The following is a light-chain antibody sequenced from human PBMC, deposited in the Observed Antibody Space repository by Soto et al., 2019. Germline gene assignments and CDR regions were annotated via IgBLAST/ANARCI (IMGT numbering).Light chain of an antibody. CDR3: AAWDDSLNGLWV. V-gene: IGLV1-44*01. Sequence: QSVLPQPPSASGTPGQRVTLSCSGSSSNIGSNTVNWYQQLPGTAPKLLIYSNNQRPSGVPDRFSGSKSGPSASLAIRGLQSEDEADYYCAAWDDSLNGLWVFGGGTKLTVL. J-gene: IGLJ3*02. CDR2: SNN. CDR1: SSNIGSNT.